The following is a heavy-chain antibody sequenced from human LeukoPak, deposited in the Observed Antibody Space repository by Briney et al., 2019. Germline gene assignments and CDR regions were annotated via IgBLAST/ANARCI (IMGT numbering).Heavy chain of an antibody. V-gene: IGHV3-7*01. J-gene: IGHJ6*03. Sequence: GGSLRLSCAASGFSFSSYWMTWVRQAPGKGLEWVANIKQDGSEKYYVDSVKGRFTISRDNAKNSLYLQMNSLRAEDTSVYYCASDELRGYYYYMDVWGKGTTATVSS. CDR3: ASDELRGYYYYMDV. D-gene: IGHD1-26*01. CDR1: GFSFSSYW. CDR2: IKQDGSEK.